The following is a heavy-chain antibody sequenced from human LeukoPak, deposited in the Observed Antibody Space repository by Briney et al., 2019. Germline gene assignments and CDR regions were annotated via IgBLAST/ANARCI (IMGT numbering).Heavy chain of an antibody. J-gene: IGHJ6*02. Sequence: GGSLRLSCAASRFTFSSYVMGWVRQAPGKGLECVSAISGSGRSTYYTDSVKGRFTISREDSKNTLYLQMNILRAEDTAIYYCARVSGNIQIWPQPFGDGMDVWGQGTTVTVPS. V-gene: IGHV3-23*01. D-gene: IGHD3-10*01. CDR1: RFTFSSYV. CDR3: ARVSGNIQIWPQPFGDGMDV. CDR2: ISGSGRST.